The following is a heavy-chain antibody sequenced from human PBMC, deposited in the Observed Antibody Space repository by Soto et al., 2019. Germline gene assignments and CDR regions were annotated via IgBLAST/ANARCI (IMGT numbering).Heavy chain of an antibody. CDR3: ARWAAAGTHMYYYYYYYMDV. Sequence: EVQLVESGGGLVKPGGSLRLSCAASGFTFSSYSMNWVRQAPGKGLEWVSSISSSSSYIYYADSVKGRFTISRDNAKNSLYLQMNSLRAEDTSVYYCARWAAAGTHMYYYYYYYMDVWVKGTTVTVSS. CDR2: ISSSSSYI. J-gene: IGHJ6*03. V-gene: IGHV3-21*01. CDR1: GFTFSSYS. D-gene: IGHD6-13*01.